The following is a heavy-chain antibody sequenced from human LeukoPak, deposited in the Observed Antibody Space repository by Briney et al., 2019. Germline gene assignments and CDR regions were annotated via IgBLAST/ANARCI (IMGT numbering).Heavy chain of an antibody. CDR3: ARDTEPYYSMTPDGYFDL. Sequence: GASVKVSCKASGYTFTDYYMHWVRQAPGQRLEWMGWINPNSGGTKYAQKFQGRVTMTRDTSISTAYMELSRLRSDDTAVYYCARDTEPYYSMTPDGYFDLWGRGTLVTVSS. D-gene: IGHD3-10*01. CDR1: GYTFTDYY. CDR2: INPNSGGT. V-gene: IGHV1-2*02. J-gene: IGHJ2*01.